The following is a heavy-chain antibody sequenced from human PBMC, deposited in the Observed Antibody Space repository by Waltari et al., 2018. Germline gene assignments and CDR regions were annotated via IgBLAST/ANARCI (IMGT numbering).Heavy chain of an antibody. CDR3: ARVKGISMIVEIRYGMDV. J-gene: IGHJ6*02. Sequence: VPLQQWGAGLFKPSDPLSLTFAVFGDSFSGFYWTWISQSQWKGLEGSGEINHTGSTKYTPHLESRGTISRDTPKNQCSLRLTSVTAADAGVYYCARVKGISMIVEIRYGMDVWGQGTTVTVSS. D-gene: IGHD2-21*01. CDR1: GDSFSGFY. CDR2: INHTGST. V-gene: IGHV4-34*01.